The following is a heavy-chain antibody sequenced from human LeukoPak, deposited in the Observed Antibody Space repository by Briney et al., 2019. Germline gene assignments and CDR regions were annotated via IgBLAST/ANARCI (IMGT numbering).Heavy chain of an antibody. CDR3: AKDFYDSSGYTGAFDI. V-gene: IGHV3-30*02. Sequence: TGGSLRLSCAASGFTFSSYGMHWVRQAPGKGLEWVAFIRYDGSNKYYADSVKGRFTISRDNSKNTLYLQMNSLRAEDTAVYYCAKDFYDSSGYTGAFDIWGQGTMVTVSS. D-gene: IGHD3-22*01. CDR1: GFTFSSYG. CDR2: IRYDGSNK. J-gene: IGHJ3*02.